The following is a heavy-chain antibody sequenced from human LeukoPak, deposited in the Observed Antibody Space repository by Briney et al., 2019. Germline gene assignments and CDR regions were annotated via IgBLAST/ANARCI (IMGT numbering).Heavy chain of an antibody. D-gene: IGHD3-22*01. V-gene: IGHV1-8*01. CDR1: GYTFTSYD. CDR3: ARGREYYYDSSGHVPP. J-gene: IGHJ5*02. CDR2: MNPNSGNT. Sequence: GASVKVSCKASGYTFTSYDINWVRQATGQGLKGLGWMNPNSGNTGYAQKFQGRVTMTRNTSISTAYMELSSLRSEDTAVYYCARGREYYYDSSGHVPPWGQGTLVTVSS.